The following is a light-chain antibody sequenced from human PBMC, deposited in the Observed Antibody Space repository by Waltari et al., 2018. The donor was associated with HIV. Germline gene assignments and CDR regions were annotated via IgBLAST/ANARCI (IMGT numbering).Light chain of an antibody. J-gene: IGLJ3*02. CDR3: QSYDSSLSAWG. CDR2: GNS. Sequence: QSVLTQPPSVSGAPGQRVTISCTGSGSNIGAGYDVHWYQQFPGTAPKLRSYGNSDQRAGVPDRFSGSKCGTSASLAITGLQAGDEDEYYGQSYDSSLSAWGFGGGTKLSVL. CDR1: GSNIGAGYD. V-gene: IGLV1-40*01.